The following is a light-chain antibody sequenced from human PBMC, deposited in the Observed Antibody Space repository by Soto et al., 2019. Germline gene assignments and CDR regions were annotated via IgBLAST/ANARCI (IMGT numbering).Light chain of an antibody. J-gene: IGKJ1*01. Sequence: DIQLTQSPSSLSASVGDKVTITCRASQSIRSYLNWVQQKPGKAPKLLIYAASSLQSGVPSRFSGSGSGTDFTLTISSLQPEDFATYYCQQSYSTPFTFGQGTKVDI. CDR3: QQSYSTPFT. CDR2: AAS. CDR1: QSIRSY. V-gene: IGKV1-39*01.